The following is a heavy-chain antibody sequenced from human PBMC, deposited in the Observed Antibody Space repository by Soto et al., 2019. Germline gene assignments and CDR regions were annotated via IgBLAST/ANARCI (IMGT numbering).Heavy chain of an antibody. D-gene: IGHD2-2*03. J-gene: IGHJ3*02. CDR2: ISAYNGNT. V-gene: IGHV1-18*01. CDR3: ARVVGIVVVPAAILGGHDAFDI. Sequence: ASVKVSCKASGYTFTSYGISWVRQAPGQGLEWMGWISAYNGNTNYAQKLQGRVTMTTDTSTSTAYMELRSLRSDDTAVYYCARVVGIVVVPAAILGGHDAFDIWGQGTMVTVSS. CDR1: GYTFTSYG.